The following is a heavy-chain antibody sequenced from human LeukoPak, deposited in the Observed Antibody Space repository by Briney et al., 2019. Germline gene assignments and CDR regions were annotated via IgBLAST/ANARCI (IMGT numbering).Heavy chain of an antibody. D-gene: IGHD5-12*01. CDR1: GGTFSSYA. V-gene: IGHV1-69*13. CDR2: IIPIFGTA. Sequence: ASVKVSCKASGGTFSSYAISWVRQAPGQGLEWMGGIIPIFGTANYAQKFQGRVTITADESTSTAYMELSSLRSDDTAVYYCARDPGYSGYELGFDYWGQGTLVTVSS. J-gene: IGHJ4*02. CDR3: ARDPGYSGYELGFDY.